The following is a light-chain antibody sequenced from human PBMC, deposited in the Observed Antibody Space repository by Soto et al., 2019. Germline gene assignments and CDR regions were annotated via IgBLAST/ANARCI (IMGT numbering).Light chain of an antibody. Sequence: QSVLTQPRSVSGSPGRPFPFSAMGTTGDVGGYNYVSWYQQHPGKAPKLMFYDVSKRPSGVPDRFSGSKSGNTASLTISGLQAEDEADYYCCSYAGSYTYVFGIGTKLTVL. CDR2: DVS. V-gene: IGLV2-11*01. J-gene: IGLJ1*01. CDR3: CSYAGSYTYV. CDR1: TGDVGGYNY.